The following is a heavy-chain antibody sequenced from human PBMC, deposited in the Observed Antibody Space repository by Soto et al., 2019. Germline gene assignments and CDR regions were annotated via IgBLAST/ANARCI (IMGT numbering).Heavy chain of an antibody. D-gene: IGHD3-3*01. CDR3: ARNVHNQGYEYYFAS. V-gene: IGHV4-39*01. Sequence: QLQLQESGPGLVKPSETLSLTCNASGASISSSTYAWGWIRQSAGKGLEWIGTIDYGGTIYYNPSLKSRITISLDTSKNQISLSLSSVTAADTAVSYCARNVHNQGYEYYFASWGQGTLVTVSS. J-gene: IGHJ4*02. CDR2: IDYGGTI. CDR1: GASISSSTYA.